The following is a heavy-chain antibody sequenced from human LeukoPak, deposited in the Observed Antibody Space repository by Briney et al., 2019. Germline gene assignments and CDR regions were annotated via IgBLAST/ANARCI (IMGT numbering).Heavy chain of an antibody. CDR1: GGSISSYY. CDR2: IYYGGST. CDR3: ARYTAMVTGFDY. J-gene: IGHJ4*02. D-gene: IGHD5-18*01. V-gene: IGHV4-59*01. Sequence: SETLSLTCTVSGGSISSYYWSWIRQPPGKGLEWIGYIYYGGSTNYNPSLKSRVTISVDTSKNQFSLKLSSVTAADTAVYYCARYTAMVTGFDYWGQGTLVTVSS.